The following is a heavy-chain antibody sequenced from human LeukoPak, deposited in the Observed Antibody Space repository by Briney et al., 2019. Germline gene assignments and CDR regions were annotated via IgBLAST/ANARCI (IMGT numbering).Heavy chain of an antibody. CDR2: VSYRGTT. D-gene: IGHD5-18*01. J-gene: IGHJ4*02. Sequence: PSETLSLTCAVSGGFVSATDYFWGWIRQTPGKGLEWIGSVSYRGTTYYNPSLQSRVTVSLETSKNQFSLRLSSVTATDSALYYCASRLSRTADDFWSQGILVTVSS. CDR3: ASRLSRTADDF. V-gene: IGHV4-39*01. CDR1: GGFVSATDYF.